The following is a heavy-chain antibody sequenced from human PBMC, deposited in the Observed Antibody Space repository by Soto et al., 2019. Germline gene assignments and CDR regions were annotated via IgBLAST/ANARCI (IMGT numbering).Heavy chain of an antibody. CDR3: AKDPPDRDATMIVVVTLDY. J-gene: IGHJ4*02. V-gene: IGHV3-74*01. D-gene: IGHD3-22*01. Sequence: GGSLRLSCAASGFTFSSYWMHWVRQAPGKGLVWVSRINSDGSSTSYADSVKGRFTISRDNAKNTLYLQMNSLRAEDTAVYYCAKDPPDRDATMIVVVTLDYWGQGTLVTVSS. CDR2: INSDGSST. CDR1: GFTFSSYW.